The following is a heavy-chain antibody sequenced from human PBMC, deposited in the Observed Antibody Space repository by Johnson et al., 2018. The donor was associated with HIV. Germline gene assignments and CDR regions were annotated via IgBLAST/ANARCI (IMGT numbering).Heavy chain of an antibody. D-gene: IGHD3-16*02. J-gene: IGHJ3*02. Sequence: VQLVESGGGVVRPGGSLRLSCAASGFTFDDYGMSRVRQAPGKGLSWVSGIHWYGGSTGYADSVKGRFTISRDNAKNSRYLQMNSLRAEDTALYYCARGIMITFGGVIPNDAFDIWGQGTMVTVSS. V-gene: IGHV3-20*04. CDR1: GFTFDDYG. CDR2: IHWYGGST. CDR3: ARGIMITFGGVIPNDAFDI.